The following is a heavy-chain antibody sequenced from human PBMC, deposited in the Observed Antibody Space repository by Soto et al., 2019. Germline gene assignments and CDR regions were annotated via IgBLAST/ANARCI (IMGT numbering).Heavy chain of an antibody. CDR1: GGSFSGYY. CDR2: INHSGST. D-gene: IGHD3-22*01. CDR3: ARGSRTYSSGYYYLDY. V-gene: IGHV4-34*01. Sequence: SETLSLTCAVYGGSFSGYYWSWIRQPPGKGLEWIGEINHSGSTNYNPSLKSRVTISVDTSKNQFSLKLSSVTAADTAVYYCARGSRTYSSGYYYLDYWGQGTLVTVSS. J-gene: IGHJ4*02.